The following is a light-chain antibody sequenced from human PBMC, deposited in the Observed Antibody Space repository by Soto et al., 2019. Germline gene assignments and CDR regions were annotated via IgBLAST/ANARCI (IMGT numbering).Light chain of an antibody. J-gene: IGKJ4*01. CDR3: QQYNNWPLT. CDR1: QSVSSN. Sequence: EIVMTQSPATLSVSPGGRATLSRRASQSVSSNLAWYQQKPGQAHRPLIYGASTRATGIPARFSGSGSGTEFTLTISSLQSEDFAVYYCQQYNNWPLTFGGGTKVDIK. CDR2: GAS. V-gene: IGKV3-15*01.